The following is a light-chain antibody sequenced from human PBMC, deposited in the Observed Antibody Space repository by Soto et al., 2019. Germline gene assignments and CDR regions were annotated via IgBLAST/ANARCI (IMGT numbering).Light chain of an antibody. CDR1: QSISSY. CDR2: AAS. J-gene: IGKJ5*01. CDR3: QQCYRTPIT. V-gene: IGKV1-39*01. Sequence: DIQMTQSPSSLSASVRDRVTITCRASQSISSYLNWYQQKPGKAPRLLIYAASSLQNGAPSRFSGSGSGTDFTLTISSLQPEDCATYYCQQCYRTPITFGQGTRLEIK.